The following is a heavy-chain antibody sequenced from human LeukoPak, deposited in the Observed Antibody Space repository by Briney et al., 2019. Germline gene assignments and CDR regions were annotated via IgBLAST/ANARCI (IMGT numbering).Heavy chain of an antibody. CDR2: ISYDESNK. Sequence: GSLRLSCAASGFTFSSYTMHWVRQAPGKGLEWVAVISYDESNKYYADSVKGRFTISRDNSKNTLYLQMNSLRAEDTAVYYCARPTSAQAIAVAGPFDYWGQGTLVTVSS. J-gene: IGHJ4*02. V-gene: IGHV3-30-3*01. CDR1: GFTFSSYT. CDR3: ARPTSAQAIAVAGPFDY. D-gene: IGHD6-19*01.